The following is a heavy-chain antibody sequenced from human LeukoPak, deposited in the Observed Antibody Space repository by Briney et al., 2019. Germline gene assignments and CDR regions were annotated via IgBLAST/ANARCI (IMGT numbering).Heavy chain of an antibody. J-gene: IGHJ4*02. CDR2: ISSSSSTI. CDR3: ARTLKGGWPQYFDY. D-gene: IGHD5-24*01. CDR1: GFTFSSYS. V-gene: IGHV3-48*01. Sequence: GGSLRLSCAASGFTFSSYSMNWVRQAPGKGLEWVSYISSSSSTIYYADSVKGRFTISRDNAKNSLYLQMNSLRAEDTAVYYCARTLKGGWPQYFDYWGQGTLVTVSS.